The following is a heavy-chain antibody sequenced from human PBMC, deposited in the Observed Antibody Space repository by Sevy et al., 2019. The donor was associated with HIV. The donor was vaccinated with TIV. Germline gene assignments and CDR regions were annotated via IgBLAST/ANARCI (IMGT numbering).Heavy chain of an antibody. J-gene: IGHJ4*02. Sequence: GGSLRLSCAASGFTFSSFGLHWVRQAPGKGLEWVASISFDVDYVYYADSVKGRFTISRDNSKNILYLQMNSLRDEDTAVYYCARGYTGYDVGPLDYWGQGTLVTVSS. V-gene: IGHV3-30*03. D-gene: IGHD5-12*01. CDR1: GFTFSSFG. CDR3: ARGYTGYDVGPLDY. CDR2: ISFDVDYV.